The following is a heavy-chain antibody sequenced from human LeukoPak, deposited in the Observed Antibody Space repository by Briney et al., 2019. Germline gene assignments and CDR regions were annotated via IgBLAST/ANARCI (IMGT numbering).Heavy chain of an antibody. CDR1: GGSISSYY. Sequence: ETLSLTCTVSGGSISSYYWSWVRQAPGKGLEWVSAISGSGGSTYYADSVKGRFTISRDNSKNTLYLQMNSLRAEDTAVYYCASYYDYVWGSYRYRGDAFDIWGQGTMVTVSS. D-gene: IGHD3-16*02. V-gene: IGHV3-23*01. CDR3: ASYYDYVWGSYRYRGDAFDI. CDR2: ISGSGGST. J-gene: IGHJ3*02.